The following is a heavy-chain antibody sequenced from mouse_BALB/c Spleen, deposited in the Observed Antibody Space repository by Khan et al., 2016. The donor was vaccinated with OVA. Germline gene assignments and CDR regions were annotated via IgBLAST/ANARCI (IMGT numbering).Heavy chain of an antibody. CDR3: ARNYYGNCGAMDY. CDR1: GYTFTDYS. V-gene: IGHV9-2-1*01. D-gene: IGHD2-1*01. Sequence: QIQLVQSGPELKKPGETVKISCKASGYTFTDYSMHWVKQAPGKGLKWMGWINTETGEPTYADDFKGRFAFSLETSASTVYLQINNLKNEDTATXVYARNYYGNCGAMDYWGQRNSVTVS. J-gene: IGHJ4*01. CDR2: INTETGEP.